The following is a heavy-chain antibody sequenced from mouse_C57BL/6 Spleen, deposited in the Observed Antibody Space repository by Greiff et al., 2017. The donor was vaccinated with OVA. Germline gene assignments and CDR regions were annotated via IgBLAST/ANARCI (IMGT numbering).Heavy chain of an antibody. J-gene: IGHJ1*03. CDR3: ARDPVVAFYWYFDV. D-gene: IGHD1-1*01. CDR2: INPNNGGT. Sequence: EVQLQESGPELVKPGASEKIPCKASGYTFTDYNMDWVKQSHGKSLEWIGDINPNNGGTIYNQKFKGKATLTVDKSSSTAYMELRSLTSEDNAVNYCARDPVVAFYWYFDVWGTGTTVTVSS. V-gene: IGHV1-18*01. CDR1: GYTFTDYN.